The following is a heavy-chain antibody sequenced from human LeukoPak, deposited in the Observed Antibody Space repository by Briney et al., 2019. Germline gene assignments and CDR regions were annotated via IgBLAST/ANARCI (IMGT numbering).Heavy chain of an antibody. V-gene: IGHV4-59*01. D-gene: IGHD3-9*01. CDR2: VYYSGST. CDR3: AKGGDLLTGYYKGFDY. J-gene: IGHJ4*02. Sequence: NASETLSLTCTVSGDFITAYYWSWIRQPPGKGLEWIGYVYYSGSTEYNPSLRSRVTISLEMSKHQFSLNLTSVTAADTAFYYCAKGGDLLTGYYKGFDYWGQGTLVTVSS. CDR1: GDFITAYY.